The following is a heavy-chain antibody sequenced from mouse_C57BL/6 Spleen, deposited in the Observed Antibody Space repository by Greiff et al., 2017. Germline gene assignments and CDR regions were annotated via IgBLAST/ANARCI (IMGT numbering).Heavy chain of an antibody. V-gene: IGHV14-2*01. CDR1: GFNIKDYY. CDR3: ARDPWFAY. CDR2: IDPEDGET. J-gene: IGHJ3*01. Sequence: VHVKQSGAELVKPGASVKLSCTASGFNIKDYYMHWVKQRTEQGLEWIGRIDPEDGETKDAPKFQGKATITADTSSNTAYLQLSSLTSEDTAVYYCARDPWFAYWGQGTLVTVSA.